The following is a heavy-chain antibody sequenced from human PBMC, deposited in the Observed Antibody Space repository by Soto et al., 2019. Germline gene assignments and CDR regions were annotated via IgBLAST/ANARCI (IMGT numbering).Heavy chain of an antibody. CDR3: ARWFYDFWSGYYTPARVRYYYGMDV. Sequence: GGSLRLSCAASGFTFSSYSMNWVRQAPGKGLEWVSYISSSSSTIYYADSVKGRFTISRDNAKNSLYLQMNSLRDEDTAVYYCARWFYDFWSGYYTPARVRYYYGMDVWGQGTTVTVSS. V-gene: IGHV3-48*02. CDR2: ISSSSSTI. CDR1: GFTFSSYS. J-gene: IGHJ6*02. D-gene: IGHD3-3*01.